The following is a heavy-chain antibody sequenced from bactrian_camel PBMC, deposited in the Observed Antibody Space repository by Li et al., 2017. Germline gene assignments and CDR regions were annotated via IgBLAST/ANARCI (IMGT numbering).Heavy chain of an antibody. CDR3: VADQFCPRKIRDHGLGALPLTFRY. J-gene: IGHJ6*01. V-gene: IGHV3S53*01. CDR2: IDSDGRT. CDR1: GYRYSTYC. Sequence: HVQLVESGGGSVQAGGSLRLSCVVSGYRYSTYCMGWFRQVPGNEREPLASIDSDGRTSVADSVKGRFTVSKDKATLHLQMNSLKVEDTGMYYCVADQFCPRKIRDHGLGALPLTFRYWGQGTQVTVS. D-gene: IGHD5*01.